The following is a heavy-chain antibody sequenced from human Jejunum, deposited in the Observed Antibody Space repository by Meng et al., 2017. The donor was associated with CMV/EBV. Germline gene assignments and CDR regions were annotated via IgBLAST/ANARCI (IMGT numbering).Heavy chain of an antibody. CDR2: IHPSGRT. J-gene: IGHJ4*01. CDR3: SRPEYCYEGNRTTFED. D-gene: IGHD2/OR15-2a*01. Sequence: SGGSISRSPWWSWVRQPPGKGLEWIGEIHPSGRTNYNPSLKSRLTISVDRSRNHFSLSLTSVTAADTAVYFCSRPEYCYEGNRTTFEDWGQGTLVTVSS. CDR1: GGSISRSPW. V-gene: IGHV4-4*01.